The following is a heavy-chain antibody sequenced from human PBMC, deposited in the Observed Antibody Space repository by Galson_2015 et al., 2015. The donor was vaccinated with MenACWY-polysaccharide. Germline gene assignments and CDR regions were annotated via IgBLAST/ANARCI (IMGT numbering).Heavy chain of an antibody. V-gene: IGHV3-23*01. J-gene: IGHJ4*02. CDR3: AKDYPGSISY. CDR2: LSASGGGT. Sequence: SLRLSCAASGFSLSSYATSWVRQAPGKGLEWVSALSASGGGTYYVDSVKGRFTISRDNSKNTLYLPMNSLRAEDTAVYYCAKDYPGSISYWGQGTLVTASS. D-gene: IGHD6-13*01. CDR1: GFSLSSYA.